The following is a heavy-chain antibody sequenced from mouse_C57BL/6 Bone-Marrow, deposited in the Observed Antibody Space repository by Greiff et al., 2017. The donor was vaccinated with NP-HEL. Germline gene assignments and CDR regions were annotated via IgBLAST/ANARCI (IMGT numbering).Heavy chain of an antibody. CDR1: GYTFTSYW. J-gene: IGHJ4*01. V-gene: IGHV1-64*01. Sequence: QVQLQQPGAELVKPGASVKLSCKASGYTFTSYWMHWVKQRPGQGLEWIGMIHPNSGSTNYNEKFKSKATLTVDKSSSTAYMQLSSLTSEDSAVYYCASLYSKSAMDYWGQGTSVTVSS. CDR2: IHPNSGST. CDR3: ASLYSKSAMDY. D-gene: IGHD2-5*01.